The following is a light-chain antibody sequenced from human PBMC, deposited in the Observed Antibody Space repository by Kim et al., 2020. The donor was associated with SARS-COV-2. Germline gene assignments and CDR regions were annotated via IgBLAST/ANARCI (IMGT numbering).Light chain of an antibody. CDR3: QQYNNWGT. J-gene: IGKJ1*01. CDR2: GAS. CDR1: QSVSSN. Sequence: SGSPGQRATLSGRASQSVSSNLAWYQQKPGQAPRLLIYGASTRATGIPARFSGSGSGTEFTLTISSLQSEDFAVYYCQQYNNWGTFGQGTKVDIK. V-gene: IGKV3-15*01.